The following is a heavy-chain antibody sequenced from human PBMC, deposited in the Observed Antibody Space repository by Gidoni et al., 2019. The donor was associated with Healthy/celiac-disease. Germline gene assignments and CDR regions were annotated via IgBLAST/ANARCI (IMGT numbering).Heavy chain of an antibody. V-gene: IGHV3-73*01. CDR1: GFTFSGPS. CDR3: TRSTEYCGGDCDSSGAFDI. Sequence: VQLVASGGGLVQTAGSLTLSCSASGFTFSGPSIHWLRQASGEGLEWGGRIRSKANSYATSYAASVKGRFTISRDESKNTAYLKMNSLKTEDTSVYYCTRSTEYCGGDCDSSGAFDIWGQGTMVTVSS. D-gene: IGHD2-21*02. CDR2: IRSKANSYAT. J-gene: IGHJ3*02.